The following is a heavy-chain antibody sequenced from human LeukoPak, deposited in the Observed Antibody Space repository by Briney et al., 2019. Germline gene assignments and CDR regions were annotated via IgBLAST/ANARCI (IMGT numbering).Heavy chain of an antibody. CDR2: IKQDGSGK. D-gene: IGHD3-3*01. V-gene: IGHV3-7*03. CDR1: GFTLRSDW. CDR3: ARGGLTIFGVVNYMDV. J-gene: IGHJ6*03. Sequence: GGSLRLSCAASGFTLRSDWMSWVRQAPGKGLEGVANIKQDGSGKYYVDSVKGRFTISRDNAKNSLYLQMNSLRAEDTALYYCARGGLTIFGVVNYMDVWGKGTTVTVSS.